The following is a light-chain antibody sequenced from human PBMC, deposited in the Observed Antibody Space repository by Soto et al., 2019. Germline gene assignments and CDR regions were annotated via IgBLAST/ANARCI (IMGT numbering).Light chain of an antibody. V-gene: IGKV4-1*01. CDR2: WAS. CDR1: QSVLYRSNNKNY. J-gene: IGKJ1*01. CDR3: QQYGGSPRT. Sequence: DIVMTQSPDSLAVSLGERATINCKSSQSVLYRSNNKNYLAWYQHKPGQPPKLLIYWASTRESGVPDRFSGSGSGTDFTLTISRLEPEDFAVYYCQQYGGSPRTFGQGTKVDI.